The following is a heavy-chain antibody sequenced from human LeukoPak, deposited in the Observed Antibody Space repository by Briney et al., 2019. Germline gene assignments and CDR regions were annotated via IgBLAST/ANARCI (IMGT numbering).Heavy chain of an antibody. CDR2: VSYAGSNK. V-gene: IGHV3-30*18. Sequence: GRSLSLSCAASGFTFSSYGIHWVRQAPGKGRQWVAGVSYAGSNKYYADFVKGRFTISRDNSKNTLYLQMNGLRAEDTAVYDCAKDGNDYVWGSYRYPYYFDYWGQGTLVTVSS. D-gene: IGHD3-16*02. J-gene: IGHJ4*02. CDR3: AKDGNDYVWGSYRYPYYFDY. CDR1: GFTFSSYG.